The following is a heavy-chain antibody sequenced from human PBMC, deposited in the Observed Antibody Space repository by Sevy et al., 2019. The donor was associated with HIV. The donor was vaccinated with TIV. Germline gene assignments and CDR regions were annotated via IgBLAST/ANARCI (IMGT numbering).Heavy chain of an antibody. CDR3: VKHLRGSYYYYCMDV. CDR2: ISSNGGST. Sequence: GGSLRLSCSASGFTFSSYAMHWVRQAPGKGLEYVSAISSNGGSTYYADSVKGRFTISRDNSKNTLYLQMGSLRAEDTAVYYCVKHLRGSYYYYCMDVWGQGTTVTVSS. V-gene: IGHV3-64D*06. CDR1: GFTFSSYA. J-gene: IGHJ6*02.